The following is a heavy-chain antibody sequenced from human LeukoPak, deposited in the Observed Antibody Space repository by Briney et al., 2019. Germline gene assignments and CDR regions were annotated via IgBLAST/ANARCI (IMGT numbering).Heavy chain of an antibody. CDR1: GGYFPSGGYS. CDR2: FYHTGST. V-gene: IGHV4-30-2*01. Sequence: SETLSLTCTVSGGYFPSGGYSWSWIRQPPGKGLEWIAHFYHTGSTYYNPSLRSRVTISLDRSKNNFSLKLSSVTAADTAVYYCASSIVRGLVVADDAFDFWGQGTMVTVSS. J-gene: IGHJ3*01. D-gene: IGHD3-10*01. CDR3: ASSIVRGLVVADDAFDF.